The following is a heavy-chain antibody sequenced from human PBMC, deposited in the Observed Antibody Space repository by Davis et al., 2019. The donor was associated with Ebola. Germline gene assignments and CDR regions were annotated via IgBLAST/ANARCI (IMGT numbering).Heavy chain of an antibody. J-gene: IGHJ4*02. CDR3: AGGTDYGDYLGMDY. V-gene: IGHV4-34*01. Sequence: SETLSPTCAVHGASFSAYYWSWTRQPPGKGLEWIGEINHSGSTNDNPSLKSRVTISVDTSKNQFSLKLSSVTAADTAVYYCAGGTDYGDYLGMDYWGQGTLVTVSS. CDR2: INHSGST. D-gene: IGHD4-17*01. CDR1: GASFSAYY.